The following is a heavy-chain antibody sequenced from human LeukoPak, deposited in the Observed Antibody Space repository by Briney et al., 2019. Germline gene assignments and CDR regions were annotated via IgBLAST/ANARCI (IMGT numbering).Heavy chain of an antibody. D-gene: IGHD3-22*01. CDR3: AVMHRYYDGSGYWVQ. Sequence: GGSLRLSCAASGFTFGSYAMSWVRQAPGKGLEWVSGISTSGGTTSYAESVKGRFTVSRDNPRNTLYMEMNSLRDEDTAVYYCAVMHRYYDGSGYWVQWGQGTLVTVSS. CDR2: ISTSGGTT. J-gene: IGHJ4*02. V-gene: IGHV3-23*01. CDR1: GFTFGSYA.